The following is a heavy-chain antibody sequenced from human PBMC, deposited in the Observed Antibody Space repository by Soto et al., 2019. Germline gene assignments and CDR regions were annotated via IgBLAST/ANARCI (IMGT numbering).Heavy chain of an antibody. CDR1: GGSVSSGSYY. V-gene: IGHV4-61*01. CDR2: IYYSGST. J-gene: IGHJ4*02. CDR3: ARGYYDSSGYRFDY. D-gene: IGHD3-22*01. Sequence: PSETLSLTCTVSGGSVSSGSYYWSWIRQPPGKGLEWIGYIYYSGSTNYNPSLKSRVTISVDTFKNQFSLKLSSVTAADTAVYYCARGYYDSSGYRFDYWGQGTLVTVSS.